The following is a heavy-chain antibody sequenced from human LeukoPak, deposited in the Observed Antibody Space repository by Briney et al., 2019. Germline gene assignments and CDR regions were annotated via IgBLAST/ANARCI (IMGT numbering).Heavy chain of an antibody. J-gene: IGHJ4*02. Sequence: SVKVSCKASGGTFSSYAISWVRQAPGQGLEWMGRIIPIFGTANYAQKFQGRVTITADKSTSTAYMGLSSLRSEDTAVYYCARHLDIVATTLIDYWGQGTLVTVSS. CDR1: GGTFSSYA. V-gene: IGHV1-69*06. CDR3: ARHLDIVATTLIDY. CDR2: IIPIFGTA. D-gene: IGHD5-12*01.